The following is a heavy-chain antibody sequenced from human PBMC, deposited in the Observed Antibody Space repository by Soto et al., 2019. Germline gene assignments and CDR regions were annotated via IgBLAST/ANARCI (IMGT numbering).Heavy chain of an antibody. J-gene: IGHJ6*02. V-gene: IGHV1-18*01. Sequence: QVQLVQSGDEVKKPGASVKVSCKASGYIFVNYGIAWVRQAPGQGLEWRGWISPYTGNTHSATKVQGRLTMTTDTSTRTAYMDLGSLTSDDTAVYYCVMVDNYVTPTPQDVWGQGTTVTVSS. CDR1: GYIFVNYG. D-gene: IGHD3-16*01. CDR3: VMVDNYVTPTPQDV. CDR2: ISPYTGNT.